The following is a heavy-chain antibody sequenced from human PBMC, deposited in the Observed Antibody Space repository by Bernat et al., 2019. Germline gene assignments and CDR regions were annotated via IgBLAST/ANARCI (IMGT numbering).Heavy chain of an antibody. CDR3: ARALYSSGLYGMDV. Sequence: EVQLVESGGGLVQPGGSLRLSCVASGFTFSSYWMHWVRQAPGKGLVWVSRINSDGSSTSYADSVKGRFTISRDNAKNTLYLQMNSLRAEDTAVYYCARALYSSGLYGMDVWGQGTTVTVSS. D-gene: IGHD6-19*01. CDR1: GFTFSSYW. CDR2: INSDGSST. J-gene: IGHJ6*02. V-gene: IGHV3-74*01.